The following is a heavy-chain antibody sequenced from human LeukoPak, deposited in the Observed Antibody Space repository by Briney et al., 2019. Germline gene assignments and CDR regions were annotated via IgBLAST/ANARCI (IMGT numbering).Heavy chain of an antibody. CDR2: ISAYNGNT. CDR3: AREVGPDYGDSSRPSHYYYMDV. Sequence: PLASVKVSCKASGYTFTSYGISWVRQAPGQGLEWMGWISAYNGNTNYAQKLQGRVTMTTDTSTSTAYIELSSLRSEDTAVYYCAREVGPDYGDSSRPSHYYYMDVWGKGTTVTVSS. CDR1: GYTFTSYG. D-gene: IGHD4-17*01. V-gene: IGHV1-18*01. J-gene: IGHJ6*03.